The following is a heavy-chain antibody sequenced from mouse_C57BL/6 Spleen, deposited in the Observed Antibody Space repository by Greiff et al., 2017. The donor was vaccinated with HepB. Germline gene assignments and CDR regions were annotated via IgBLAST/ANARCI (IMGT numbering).Heavy chain of an antibody. CDR3: AGGRGGPAY. Sequence: EVQLQESGPGMVKPSQSLSLTCTVSGYSITSGYDWHWIRHFPGNKLEWTGYISYSGSTNYNPSLKSRISITHDTSKNHFFLRLNAMTTEDTATYYCAGGRGGPAYWGQGTLVTVSA. CDR1: GYSITSGYD. D-gene: IGHD3-3*01. V-gene: IGHV3-1*01. CDR2: ISYSGST. J-gene: IGHJ3*01.